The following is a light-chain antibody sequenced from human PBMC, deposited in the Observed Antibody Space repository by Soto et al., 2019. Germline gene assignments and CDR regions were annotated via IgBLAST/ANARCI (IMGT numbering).Light chain of an antibody. CDR3: QQYYSTPYT. V-gene: IGKV4-1*01. CDR2: WAS. J-gene: IGKJ2*01. CDR1: QSVLYSSNNKNY. Sequence: DFVMTQSPDSLAVSLGERATINCKSSQSVLYSSNNKNYLAWYQQKPGQPPKLLIYWASTRESGVPDRFSGSGSGTDFTLTISSLQAEDVAVYYCQQYYSTPYTFGQGTKLEIK.